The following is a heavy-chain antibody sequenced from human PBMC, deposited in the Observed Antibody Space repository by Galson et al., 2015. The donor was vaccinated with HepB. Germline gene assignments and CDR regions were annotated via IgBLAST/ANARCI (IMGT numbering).Heavy chain of an antibody. CDR1: GFTFSDYY. CDR3: ARAGGYNWNYFDY. V-gene: IGHV3-11*01. D-gene: IGHD1-20*01. CDR2: ISSSGYTI. J-gene: IGHJ4*02. Sequence: SLRLSCAASGFTFSDYYMNWIRQAPGKGLEWLSYISSSGYTIYHADSVKGRFTISRDNAKNSLYLQMDSLRAEDTAVYYCARAGGYNWNYFDYWGQGTLVTVSS.